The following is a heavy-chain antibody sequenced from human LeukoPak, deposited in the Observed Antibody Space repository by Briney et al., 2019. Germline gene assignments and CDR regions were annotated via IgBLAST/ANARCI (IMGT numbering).Heavy chain of an antibody. J-gene: IGHJ4*02. D-gene: IGHD1-26*01. CDR2: INPNSGGT. CDR3: AKPRGLAVVGAHFDY. V-gene: IGHV1-2*02. CDR1: GYTFTGYY. Sequence: ASVKVSCTASGYTFTGYYMHWVRQAPGQGLEWMGWINPNSGGTNYAQKFQGRVTMTRDTSISTAYMELSRLRSDDTAVYYCAKPRGLAVVGAHFDYWGQGTLVTVSS.